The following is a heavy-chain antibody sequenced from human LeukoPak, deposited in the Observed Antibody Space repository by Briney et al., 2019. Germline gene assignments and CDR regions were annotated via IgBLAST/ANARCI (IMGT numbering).Heavy chain of an antibody. V-gene: IGHV3-53*01. CDR3: ARAAPHYDILTGYSLSYFDY. J-gene: IGHJ4*02. CDR2: IYSGGST. D-gene: IGHD3-9*01. CDR1: GFTFSSYA. Sequence: GGSLRLSCAASGFTFSSYAMSWVRQAPGKGLEWVSVIYSGGSTYYADSVKGRFTISRDNSKNTLYLQMNSLRAEDTAVYYCARAAPHYDILTGYSLSYFDYWGQGTLVTVSS.